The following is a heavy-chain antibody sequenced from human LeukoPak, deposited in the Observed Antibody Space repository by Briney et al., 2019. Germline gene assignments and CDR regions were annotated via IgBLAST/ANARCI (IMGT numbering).Heavy chain of an antibody. CDR3: ARIVAGSSRDY. CDR2: IVGSSST. Sequence: PGGSLRLSCAASGFTFSNFAMTWVRQAPGKGLEWVSSIVGSSSTYYADSLKGRFTISRDNAKNSLYLQMNSLRAADTAVYYCARIVAGSSRDYWGQGTLVTVSS. J-gene: IGHJ4*02. CDR1: GFTFSNFA. V-gene: IGHV3-21*01. D-gene: IGHD3-22*01.